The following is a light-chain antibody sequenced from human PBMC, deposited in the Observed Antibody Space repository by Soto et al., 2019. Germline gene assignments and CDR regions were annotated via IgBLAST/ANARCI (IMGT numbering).Light chain of an antibody. J-gene: IGLJ1*01. CDR3: FSYEDANNFV. CDR1: SSDVGAYIF. V-gene: IGLV2-8*01. CDR2: DVN. Sequence: QSALTQPPSASGSPGQSVTISCTGTSSDVGAYIFVSWYQQHPGKAPKLMVYDVNRRPPGVPDRFFGSKSGNTASLTVSELQTEDGGEYYCFSYEDANNFVFGSGTKVTV.